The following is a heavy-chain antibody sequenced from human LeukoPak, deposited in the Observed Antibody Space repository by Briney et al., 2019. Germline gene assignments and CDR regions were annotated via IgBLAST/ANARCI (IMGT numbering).Heavy chain of an antibody. CDR1: GYIFTDYY. D-gene: IGHD3-3*01. Sequence: GASVKVSCKSSGYIFTDYYVNWVRQARGQGLEWMGWINPVSGTTKLSPRFQDRVSLTGDTSTRTAYMDLSGLTSDDTALYYCARVSRPDFWTTRQPMDVWGQGTTVTVSS. CDR2: INPVSGTT. J-gene: IGHJ6*02. V-gene: IGHV1-2*02. CDR3: ARVSRPDFWTTRQPMDV.